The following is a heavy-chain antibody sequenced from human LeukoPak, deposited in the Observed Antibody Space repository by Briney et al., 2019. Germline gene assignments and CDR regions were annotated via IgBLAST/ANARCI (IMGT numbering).Heavy chain of an antibody. V-gene: IGHV1-69*05. CDR1: GGTFSRYA. J-gene: IGHJ6*03. CDR2: IMPIFGTA. Sequence: GSSVKVSCKASGGTFSRYAISWVRQAPGQGLEWMGGIMPIFGTANYAQKFQGRVTITTDESTSTAYMELSSLRSEDTAVYYCARAFYSSPGYYYYYMDVWGKGTTVTVSS. CDR3: ARAFYSSPGYYYYYMDV. D-gene: IGHD6-13*01.